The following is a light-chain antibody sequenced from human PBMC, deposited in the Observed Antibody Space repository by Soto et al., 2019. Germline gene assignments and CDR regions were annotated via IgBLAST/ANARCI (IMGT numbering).Light chain of an antibody. Sequence: DIQMTQSPSSLSASVGDSVTITCRASQTIANYLNWYQQKPGMPPNLLIYSASTLQRGVPSRFSGSGSGTVFTLTISSLQPEDFATYFCQQGYSSPPELTFGQGTKVDIK. V-gene: IGKV1-39*01. CDR1: QTIANY. CDR2: SAS. CDR3: QQGYSSPPELT. J-gene: IGKJ1*01.